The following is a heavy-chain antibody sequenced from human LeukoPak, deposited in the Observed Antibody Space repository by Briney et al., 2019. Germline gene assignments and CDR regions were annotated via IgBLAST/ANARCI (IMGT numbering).Heavy chain of an antibody. CDR1: GFTFSSYS. CDR3: AKDITITFGGVIVPSFDY. D-gene: IGHD3-16*02. Sequence: GGSLRLSCAASGFTFSSYSMNWVRQAPGKGLEWVSGISWNSGSIGYADSVKGRFTISRDNAKNSLYLQMNSLRAEDTALYYCAKDITITFGGVIVPSFDYWGQGALVTVSS. CDR2: ISWNSGSI. V-gene: IGHV3-9*01. J-gene: IGHJ4*02.